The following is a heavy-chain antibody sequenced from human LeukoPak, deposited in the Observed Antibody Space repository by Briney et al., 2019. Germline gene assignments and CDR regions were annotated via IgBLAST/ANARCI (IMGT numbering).Heavy chain of an antibody. D-gene: IGHD6-13*01. CDR1: GVSISSYY. CDR3: ARVGHIVAAGTYGY. Sequence: SETLSLTCTVSGVSISSYYWSWIRQPPGEGLEWIGNIFYSGSPNYKSSLKSRVTTSFDTSKNQFSLKLSSVTAADTAVYYCARVGHIVAAGTYGYWGQGTLVTVSS. J-gene: IGHJ4*02. V-gene: IGHV4-59*08. CDR2: IFYSGSP.